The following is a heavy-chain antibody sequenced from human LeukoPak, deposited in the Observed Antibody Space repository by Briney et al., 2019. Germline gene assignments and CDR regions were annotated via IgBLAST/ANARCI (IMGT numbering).Heavy chain of an antibody. Sequence: GASVKVSCKASGYTFTSYGISWVRQAPGQGLEWMGIINPSGGSTSYAQKFQGRVTMTRDTSTSTVYMELSSLKSEDTAVYYCARPLGIYSSAWELDYWGQGTLVTVSS. D-gene: IGHD6-25*01. CDR3: ARPLGIYSSAWELDY. CDR2: INPSGGST. CDR1: GYTFTSYG. V-gene: IGHV1-46*01. J-gene: IGHJ4*02.